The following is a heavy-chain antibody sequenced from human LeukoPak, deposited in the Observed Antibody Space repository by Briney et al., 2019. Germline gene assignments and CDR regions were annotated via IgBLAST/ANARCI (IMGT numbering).Heavy chain of an antibody. J-gene: IGHJ4*02. Sequence: GGSLRLSCAASGFTFSDYNMNWVRQAPGKGPEWVSYINGFSSAIYYADSVKGRFTISRENARNSLSLQMHSLRAEDTAVYYCAKGSGLRFLEWLLYLDYWGQGTLVTVSS. V-gene: IGHV3-48*01. CDR2: INGFSSAI. D-gene: IGHD3-3*01. CDR3: AKGSGLRFLEWLLYLDY. CDR1: GFTFSDYN.